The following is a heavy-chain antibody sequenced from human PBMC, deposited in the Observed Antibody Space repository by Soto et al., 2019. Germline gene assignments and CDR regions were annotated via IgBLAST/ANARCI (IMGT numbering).Heavy chain of an antibody. Sequence: PGGSLRLSCNASGFTVSSTYMSWVRQAPGMGLEWVAVIESGGSTHYADSVKGRFTISRDIPKNMIYLQLHTLRAEDTAVYDCAKDLGPLRLLNYYFYGLDVWGQGTKVTGS. CDR3: AKDLGPLRLLNYYFYGLDV. CDR1: GFTVSSTY. V-gene: IGHV3-53*01. CDR2: IESGGST. J-gene: IGHJ6*02. D-gene: IGHD2-15*01.